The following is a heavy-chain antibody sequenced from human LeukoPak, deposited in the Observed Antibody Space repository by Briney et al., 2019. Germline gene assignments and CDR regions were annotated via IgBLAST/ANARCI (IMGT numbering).Heavy chain of an antibody. J-gene: IGHJ4*02. CDR1: GGSISSGDYY. CDR3: ASRPESEAYCDY. V-gene: IGHV4-30-4*01. CDR2: IYYSGNT. Sequence: SETLSLTCTVSGGSISSGDYYWSWIRQPPERGLEFIGYIYYSGNTYYNPSLKSRVTISVDTSKNQFSLKLSSVTAADTAVHYCASRPESEAYCDYWGQGPLVTVSS.